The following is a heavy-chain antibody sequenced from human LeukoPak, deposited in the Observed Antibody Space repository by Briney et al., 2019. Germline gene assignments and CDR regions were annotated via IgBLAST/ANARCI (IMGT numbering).Heavy chain of an antibody. J-gene: IGHJ4*02. CDR1: GGSISSGDYY. Sequence: SETLSLTCTVSGGSISSGDYYWSWLRQPPGKGLEWIGYIYYGGSTYYNPSLKSRVTISVDTSKNQFSLKLSSVTAADTAVYYCARSEWELRDFDYWGQGTLVTVSS. CDR2: IYYGGST. V-gene: IGHV4-30-4*01. CDR3: ARSEWELRDFDY. D-gene: IGHD1-26*01.